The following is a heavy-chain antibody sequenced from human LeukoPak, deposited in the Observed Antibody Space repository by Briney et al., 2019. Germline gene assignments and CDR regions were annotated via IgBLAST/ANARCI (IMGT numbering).Heavy chain of an antibody. J-gene: IGHJ5*02. V-gene: IGHV1-58*01. CDR3: AAGDTLVRGVIIPFAP. Sequence: GASVKVSCKASGFTLIKSAVQWVRQARGQRLEWVGWIIVGSGQTGYAQKFQERVTITRDMSTSTAFLELSSLRSEDSAVYYCAAGDTLVRGVIIPFAPWGQGTLVTVSS. CDR2: IIVGSGQT. CDR1: GFTLIKSA. D-gene: IGHD3-10*01.